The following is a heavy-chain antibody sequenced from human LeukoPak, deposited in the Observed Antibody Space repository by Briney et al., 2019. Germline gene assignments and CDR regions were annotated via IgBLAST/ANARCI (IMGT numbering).Heavy chain of an antibody. V-gene: IGHV1-69*05. J-gene: IGHJ6*03. Sequence: SVKVSCKASGGTFSSYAISWVRQAPGQGLEWMGRIIPIFGKANYAQKFQGRVTITTDESTSTAYMELSSLRSEDTAVYYCARDEGRWGNYYYYYMDVWGKGTTVTVSS. CDR1: GGTFSSYA. CDR3: ARDEGRWGNYYYYYMDV. D-gene: IGHD4-23*01. CDR2: IIPIFGKA.